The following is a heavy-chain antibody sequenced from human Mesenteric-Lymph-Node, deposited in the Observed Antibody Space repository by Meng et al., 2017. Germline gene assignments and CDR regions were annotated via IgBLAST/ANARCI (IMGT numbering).Heavy chain of an antibody. CDR3: AHSRAYSSTWNWFDP. CDR2: IYWDDAK. Sequence: QITLKESGPTLGKPTQTLTLTCTFSGFSLSTSGVGVGWIRQPPGKALEWLALIYWDDAKRYSPSLKSRLTITKDTSKNQVVLTMTNMDPVDTATYSCAHSRAYSSTWNWFDPWGQGTLVTVSS. CDR1: GFSLSTSGVG. D-gene: IGHD6-13*01. V-gene: IGHV2-5*02. J-gene: IGHJ5*02.